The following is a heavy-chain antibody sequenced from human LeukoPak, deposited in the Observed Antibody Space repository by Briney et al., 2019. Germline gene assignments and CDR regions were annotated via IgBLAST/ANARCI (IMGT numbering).Heavy chain of an antibody. J-gene: IGHJ5*02. CDR1: GYTFTGYY. CDR2: INPNSGGT. V-gene: IGHV1-2*02. Sequence: ASVKVSCKTSGYTFTGYYIHWVRQAPGQGLEWMGWINPNSGGTSYAQEFQGRVTMTRDTSISTAYMELSRLRAEDTAVYYCAKDIKSGAWDWFDPWGQGTLVTVSS. CDR3: AKDIKSGAWDWFDP. D-gene: IGHD1-26*01.